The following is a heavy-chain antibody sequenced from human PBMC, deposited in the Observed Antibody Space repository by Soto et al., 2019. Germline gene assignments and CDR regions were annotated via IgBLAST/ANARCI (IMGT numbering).Heavy chain of an antibody. D-gene: IGHD2-8*02. CDR1: GASLSSGSYY. V-gene: IGHV4-61*01. CDR2: FYYTGTT. CDR3: ARISYWVKDY. Sequence: ETLSLTCTVSGASLSSGSYYWSWIRQPPGKGLEWIGYFYYTGTTKYNPSLESRVTISADTSKNQFSLNLTSVTAADTAVYYCARISYWVKDYWGQGALVTVSS. J-gene: IGHJ4*02.